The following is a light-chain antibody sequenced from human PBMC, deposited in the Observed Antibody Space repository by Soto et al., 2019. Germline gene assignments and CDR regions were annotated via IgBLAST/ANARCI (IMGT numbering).Light chain of an antibody. CDR2: GAS. CDR1: QSVSSSY. Sequence: EIVLTQSPGTLSLSPGERATLSCRASQSVSSSYLAWYQQKPGQAPRLFIYGASSRATDIPDRLSGSGSGTDFTLTISRLEPEDFAVYYCQQYGSSLLTFGGGTKVDIK. CDR3: QQYGSSLLT. V-gene: IGKV3-20*01. J-gene: IGKJ4*01.